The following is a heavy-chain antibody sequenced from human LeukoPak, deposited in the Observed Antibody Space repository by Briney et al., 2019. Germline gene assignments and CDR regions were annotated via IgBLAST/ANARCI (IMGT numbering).Heavy chain of an antibody. J-gene: IGHJ4*02. CDR3: ARAECSGGSCHLDY. Sequence: GESLKISCKGSGYSFSSYWISWVRQMPGKGLEWMGIIYPGDSDTRHSPSFQGQVTISADKSMSTAYLQWSSLKASDTAMYYCARAECSGGSCHLDYWGQGTLVTVSS. V-gene: IGHV5-51*01. CDR1: GYSFSSYW. D-gene: IGHD2-15*01. CDR2: IYPGDSDT.